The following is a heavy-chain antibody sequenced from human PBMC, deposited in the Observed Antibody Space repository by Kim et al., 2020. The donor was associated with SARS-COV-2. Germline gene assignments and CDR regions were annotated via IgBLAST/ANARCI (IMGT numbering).Heavy chain of an antibody. CDR3: TKGYGSGSYSRLIDY. D-gene: IGHD3-10*01. J-gene: IGHJ4*02. Sequence: AAVKGRFTISRDNSKNTLYLQMNSLRAEDTALYYCTKGYGSGSYSRLIDYWGQGTLVTVSS. V-gene: IGHV3-23*01.